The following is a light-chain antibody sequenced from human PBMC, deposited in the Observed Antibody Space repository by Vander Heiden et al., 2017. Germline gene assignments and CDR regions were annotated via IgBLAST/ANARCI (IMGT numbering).Light chain of an antibody. Sequence: DIQLIQSPSSLSASVGDRVTITCRASQSISSYLNWYQQKPGKAPKLLIYAASSLQSGVPSRFSGSGSGTDFTLTISSLQPEDFATYYCQQRYSTPLTFGGGTKVEIK. CDR2: AAS. CDR1: QSISSY. V-gene: IGKV1-39*01. CDR3: QQRYSTPLT. J-gene: IGKJ4*01.